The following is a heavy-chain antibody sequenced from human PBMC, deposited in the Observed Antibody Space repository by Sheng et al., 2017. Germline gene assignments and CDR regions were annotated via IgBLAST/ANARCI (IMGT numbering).Heavy chain of an antibody. CDR3: ASVYMVRGVIIILTVSSWFDP. J-gene: IGHJ5*02. Sequence: QLQLQESGPGLVKPSETLSLTCTVSGGSISSSSYYWGWIRQPPGKGLEWIGSIYYSGSTYYNPSLKSRVTISVDTSKNQFSLKLSSVTAADTAVYYCASVYMVRGVIIILTVSSWFDPVGPGNPGHRLL. V-gene: IGHV4-39*07. CDR2: IYYSGST. D-gene: IGHD3-10*01. CDR1: GGSISSSSYY.